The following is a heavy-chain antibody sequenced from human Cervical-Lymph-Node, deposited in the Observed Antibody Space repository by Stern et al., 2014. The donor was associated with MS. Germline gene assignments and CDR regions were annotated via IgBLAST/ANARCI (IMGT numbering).Heavy chain of an antibody. CDR1: GASLSSGLYS. CDR2: ISGST. D-gene: IGHD5-12*01. Sequence: QVQLKESGPGLVRPSQTLSLTCTVSGASLSSGLYSWSWIRQLPGKGLEWIGYISGSTYYHQSLQRRDTIHVDPSDTQDSHSVTPVTAADTAVYYCSRGGWLRSYFFDYWGQGARVTVSS. CDR3: SRGGWLRSYFFDY. J-gene: IGHJ4*02. V-gene: IGHV4-31*03.